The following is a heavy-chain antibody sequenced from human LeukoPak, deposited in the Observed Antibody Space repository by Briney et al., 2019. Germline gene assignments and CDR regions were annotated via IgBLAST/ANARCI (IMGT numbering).Heavy chain of an antibody. J-gene: IGHJ6*02. D-gene: IGHD2-2*01. Sequence: GGSLRLSCAASGFTFTSHAMSWVRQAPGKGLEWVSTISGGGGVTYYTASVKGRFTISRDNSKNTLYVQMNSLRAEDTAVYYCARMQSSGTPYYGIDVWGQGTMVTVSS. CDR2: ISGGGGVT. V-gene: IGHV3-23*01. CDR3: ARMQSSGTPYYGIDV. CDR1: GFTFTSHA.